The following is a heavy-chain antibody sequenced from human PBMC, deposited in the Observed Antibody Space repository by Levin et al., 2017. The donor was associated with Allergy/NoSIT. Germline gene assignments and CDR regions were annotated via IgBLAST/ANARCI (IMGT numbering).Heavy chain of an antibody. Sequence: PGGSLRLSCAASGITFSNAWMSWARQAPGKGLEWVGRIKSKADGGTTEYAAPVKGRFTISRDDSKNTLYLQMNSLKTEDTAVYFCTTYRSSWYYFDYWGQGTLVTVSS. CDR1: GITFSNAW. CDR2: IKSKADGGTT. J-gene: IGHJ4*02. D-gene: IGHD6-13*01. CDR3: TTYRSSWYYFDY. V-gene: IGHV3-15*01.